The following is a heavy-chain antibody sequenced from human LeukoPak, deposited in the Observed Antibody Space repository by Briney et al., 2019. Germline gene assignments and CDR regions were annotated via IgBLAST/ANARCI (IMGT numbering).Heavy chain of an antibody. V-gene: IGHV4-34*01. Sequence: PSETLSLTCAVYGGSFSGYYWSWIRQPPGKGLEWIGEINHSGSTNYNPSLKSRVTISVDTYKNQLSLKLTSVTAADTAVYYCASRVRVGPIDYWGQGTLVTVSS. CDR3: ASRVRVGPIDY. D-gene: IGHD1-26*01. CDR2: INHSGST. J-gene: IGHJ4*02. CDR1: GGSFSGYY.